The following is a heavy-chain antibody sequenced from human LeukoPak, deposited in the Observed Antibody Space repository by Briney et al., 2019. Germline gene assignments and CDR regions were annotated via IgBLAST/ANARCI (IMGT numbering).Heavy chain of an antibody. CDR2: ISSSSSTI. V-gene: IGHV3-48*01. D-gene: IGHD6-13*01. CDR1: GCTFSTYS. J-gene: IGHJ3*02. Sequence: GGSLRLSCAASGCTFSTYSWNWIRQAPGKGLEWISDISSSSSTIYYPSLVSCRFIIAKENANKSLYLPSSSLRAADTAVYYCAREYSRSVGRAFEIWGQGTMVTVSS. CDR3: AREYSRSVGRAFEI.